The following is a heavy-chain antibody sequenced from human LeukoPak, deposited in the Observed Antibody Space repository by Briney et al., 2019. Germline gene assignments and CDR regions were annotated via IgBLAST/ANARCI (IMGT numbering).Heavy chain of an antibody. V-gene: IGHV4-59*01. Sequence: KPSETLSLTFTVSGXSISSYYWSWIRQPPGKGLEWIGYIYYSGSTNYNPSLKSRVTISVDTSKNQFSLKLSSVTAADTAVYYCARTVCSSTSCWFDYWGQGTLVTVSS. CDR1: GXSISSYY. CDR3: ARTVCSSTSCWFDY. CDR2: IYYSGST. J-gene: IGHJ4*02. D-gene: IGHD2-2*01.